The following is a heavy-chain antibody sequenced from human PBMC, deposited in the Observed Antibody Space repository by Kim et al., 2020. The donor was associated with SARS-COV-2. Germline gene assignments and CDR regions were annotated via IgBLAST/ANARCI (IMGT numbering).Heavy chain of an antibody. CDR3: ARDLTLDCSSTSCSSYGMDV. Sequence: ASVKVSCKASGYTFTSYYMHWVRQAPGQGLEWMGIINPSGGSTSYAQKFQGRVTMTRDTSTSTVYMELSSLRSEDTAVYYCARDLTLDCSSTSCSSYGMDVWGKGTTVTVSA. CDR1: GYTFTSYY. J-gene: IGHJ6*04. D-gene: IGHD2-2*01. CDR2: INPSGGST. V-gene: IGHV1-46*01.